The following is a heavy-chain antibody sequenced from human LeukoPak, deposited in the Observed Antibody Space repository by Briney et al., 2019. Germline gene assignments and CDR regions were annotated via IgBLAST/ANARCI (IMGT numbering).Heavy chain of an antibody. CDR3: ARGGGRAVIWDNWFGP. CDR1: GGSISGFY. J-gene: IGHJ5*02. Sequence: SETLSLTCAVYGGSISGFYWTWIRQPPGKGLEWIGEINHSGNTNYNPSLKSRVTMSVDTSKKQFSLKMSSVTAADTAVYYCARGGGRAVIWDNWFGPWGQGTLVTVSS. V-gene: IGHV4-34*01. D-gene: IGHD2-2*02. CDR2: INHSGNT.